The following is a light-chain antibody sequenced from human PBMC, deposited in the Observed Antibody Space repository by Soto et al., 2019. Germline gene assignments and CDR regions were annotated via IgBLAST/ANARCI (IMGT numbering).Light chain of an antibody. CDR3: GAWDSSLSAGV. J-gene: IGLJ2*01. CDR2: END. CDR1: SSNIGNND. Sequence: QSVLTQPPSVSATPGQKVTISCSGSSSNIGNNDVSWYQQVPGTAPKLLIYENDKRPSGIPDRFSASKSGTSATLVITGLQTGDEADYYCGAWDSSLSAGVFGGGTKLTVL. V-gene: IGLV1-51*01.